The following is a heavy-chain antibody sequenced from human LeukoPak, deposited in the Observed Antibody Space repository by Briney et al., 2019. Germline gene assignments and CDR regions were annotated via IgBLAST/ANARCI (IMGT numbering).Heavy chain of an antibody. V-gene: IGHV1-69-2*01. CDR2: VDPEEGET. CDR3: ATGNIGYCSSTSCTNGMDV. Sequence: EATVKISCKVSGYTFTDYYMHWVQQAPGKGLERVGLVDPEEGETIYAEKFQGRVTITAETSTDTAYMELSSLRSEDTAVDYCATGNIGYCSSTSCTNGMDVWGKGTTVTVSS. D-gene: IGHD2-2*01. CDR1: GYTFTDYY. J-gene: IGHJ6*03.